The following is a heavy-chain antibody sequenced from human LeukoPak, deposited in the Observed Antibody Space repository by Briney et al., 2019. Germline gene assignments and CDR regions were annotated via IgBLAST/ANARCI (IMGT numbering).Heavy chain of an antibody. Sequence: PSETLSLTCSVSDGSVSSADFYWSWIRQHPGTGLEWIGHIHYSGRTYYNPSLKSRVAISLDTSKNQFSLKLGSVTAADTAVYYCARDRYSGYDWDFYYYGMDVWGKGTTVTVSS. D-gene: IGHD5-12*01. V-gene: IGHV4-31*03. J-gene: IGHJ6*04. CDR1: DGSVSSADFY. CDR2: IHYSGRT. CDR3: ARDRYSGYDWDFYYYGMDV.